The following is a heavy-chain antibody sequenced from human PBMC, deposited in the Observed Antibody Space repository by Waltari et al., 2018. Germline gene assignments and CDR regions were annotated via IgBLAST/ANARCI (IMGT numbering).Heavy chain of an antibody. CDR2: ISSSSSYI. CDR1: GFTFSSYS. V-gene: IGHV3-21*01. D-gene: IGHD6-6*01. J-gene: IGHJ4*02. Sequence: EVQLVESGGGLVKPGGSLRLSCAASGFTFSSYSMNWVRQAPGKGLEWGSSISSSSSYIYYADSVKGRFTISRDNAKNSLYLQMNSLRAEDTAVYYCARHGSSAYYFDYWGQGTLVTVSS. CDR3: ARHGSSAYYFDY.